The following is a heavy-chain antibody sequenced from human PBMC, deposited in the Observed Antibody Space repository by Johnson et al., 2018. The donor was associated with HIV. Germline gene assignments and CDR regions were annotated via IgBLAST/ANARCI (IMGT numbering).Heavy chain of an antibody. CDR2: ISYDGSNK. V-gene: IGHV3-30-3*01. CDR3: ATRDPTYRPGVFDI. J-gene: IGHJ3*02. Sequence: QVQLVESGGGLVKPGGSLRLSCAASGFTFSSYAMHWVRQAPGKGLEWVAVISYDGSNKYYADSVKGRFTISRDNAKKSLYLQINSLRAEDTAVYYCATRDPTYRPGVFDIWGQGTMVTVSS. D-gene: IGHD2-8*01. CDR1: GFTFSSYA.